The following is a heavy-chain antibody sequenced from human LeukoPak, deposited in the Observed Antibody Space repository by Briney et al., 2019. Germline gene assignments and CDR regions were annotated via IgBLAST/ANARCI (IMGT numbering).Heavy chain of an antibody. CDR3: AKGILYGGGSSWFDYYMDV. CDR1: GFFFSSFA. D-gene: IGHD6-13*01. J-gene: IGHJ6*03. CDR2: VSGSGSVT. V-gene: IGHV3-23*01. Sequence: GGSLRLSCTASGFFFSSFAMTWVRQAPGKGLEWVSSVSGSGSVTYYADSVKGHFTISRGNSKNTLYLQMNSLRAEDTAVYYCAKGILYGGGSSWFDYYMDVWGKGTTVTVSS.